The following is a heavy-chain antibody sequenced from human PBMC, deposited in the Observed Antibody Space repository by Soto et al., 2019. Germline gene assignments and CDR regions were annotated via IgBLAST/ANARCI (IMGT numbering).Heavy chain of an antibody. CDR1: GESFSGYY. D-gene: IGHD2-2*01. Sequence: TLSLTCAVYGESFSGYYWSWIRQPPGKGLEWIGEINHSGSTNYNPSLKSRVTISVDTSKNQFSLKLSSVTAADTAVYYCARTSAARYYYYGMDVWGQGTTVTVSS. CDR2: INHSGST. V-gene: IGHV4-34*01. CDR3: ARTSAARYYYYGMDV. J-gene: IGHJ6*02.